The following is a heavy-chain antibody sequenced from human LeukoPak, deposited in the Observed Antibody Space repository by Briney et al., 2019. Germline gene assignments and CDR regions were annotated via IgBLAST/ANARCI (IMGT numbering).Heavy chain of an antibody. CDR1: GFTFSYYT. V-gene: IGHV3-30*04. Sequence: GGSLRLSCAASGFTFSYYTMHWVRQAPGKGLEWVAVISYDGSNKYYADFVKGRFTISRDNSKNTLYLQMNSLRGEDTAVYYCARQRNYGDYGALGYWGQGTLVTVSS. CDR2: ISYDGSNK. J-gene: IGHJ4*02. CDR3: ARQRNYGDYGALGY. D-gene: IGHD4-17*01.